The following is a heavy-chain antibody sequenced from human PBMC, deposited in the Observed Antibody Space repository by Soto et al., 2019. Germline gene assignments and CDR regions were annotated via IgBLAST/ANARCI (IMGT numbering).Heavy chain of an antibody. CDR3: ASEAIAAAAVYGMDV. CDR2: INAGNGNT. Sequence: QVQLVQSGAEEKKPGASVKVSCKASGYTFTSYVMHWVRQAPGQRLEWMGWINAGNGNTKYSQKFKGRVTITRDTSASTAYMELRSLRSEDTAVYYCASEAIAAAAVYGMDVWGQGTTVTVSS. J-gene: IGHJ6*02. V-gene: IGHV1-3*05. CDR1: GYTFTSYV. D-gene: IGHD6-13*01.